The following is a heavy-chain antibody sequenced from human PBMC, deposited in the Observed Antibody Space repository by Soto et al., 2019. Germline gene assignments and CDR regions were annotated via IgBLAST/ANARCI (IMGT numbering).Heavy chain of an antibody. CDR1: GFTFSSYA. J-gene: IGHJ5*02. Sequence: LRLSCAASGFTFSSYAMSWVRQAPGKGLEWLTTIEGSGEITYYADSVKGRFTISRDNSKSTVYLQMDSLTADDTAVYFCVKNSGWFNTWGQGTPVTVSS. CDR3: VKNSGWFNT. D-gene: IGHD3-10*01. V-gene: IGHV3-23*01. CDR2: IEGSGEIT.